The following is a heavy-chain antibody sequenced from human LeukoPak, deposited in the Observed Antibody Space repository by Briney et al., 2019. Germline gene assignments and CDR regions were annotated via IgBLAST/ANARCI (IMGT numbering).Heavy chain of an antibody. Sequence: PGGSLRLSCAASGFTFSSYAMSWARQAPGKGLEWVSGISWNSGSIGYADSVKGRFTISRDNAKNSLYLEMNSLRAEDAALYYCANETQGGWYGNWFDPWGQGTLVTVSS. CDR2: ISWNSGSI. D-gene: IGHD6-19*01. J-gene: IGHJ5*02. V-gene: IGHV3-9*01. CDR3: ANETQGGWYGNWFDP. CDR1: GFTFSSYA.